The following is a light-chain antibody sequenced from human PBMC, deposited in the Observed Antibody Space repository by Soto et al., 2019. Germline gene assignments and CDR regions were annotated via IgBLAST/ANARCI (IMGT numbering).Light chain of an antibody. J-gene: IGKJ1*01. CDR1: QSLVHSDGNIY. Sequence: DIVMTQTPLSSPVTLGQPASISCRSSQSLVHSDGNIYLSWRQQRPGQPPRLLINKITNRFSGVPDRFSGSGAGTEFTPKISRVEAEDDGVYYRRQARQPWTFGQGTKVEI. V-gene: IGKV2-24*01. CDR2: KIT. CDR3: RQARQPWT.